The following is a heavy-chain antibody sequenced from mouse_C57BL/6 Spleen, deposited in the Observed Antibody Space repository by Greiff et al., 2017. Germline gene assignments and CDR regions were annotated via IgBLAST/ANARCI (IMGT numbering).Heavy chain of an antibody. CDR2: IDPSDSYT. D-gene: IGHD4-1*01. V-gene: IGHV1-50*01. J-gene: IGHJ1*03. CDR3: ASRTGTSDFDV. CDR1: GYTFTSYW. Sequence: VQLQQPGAELVKPGASVKLSCKASGYTFTSYWMQWVKQRPGQGLEWIGEIDPSDSYTNYNQKFKGKATLTVDASSRTAYMQLSSLTSEDSAVYYCASRTGTSDFDVWGTGTTVTVSS.